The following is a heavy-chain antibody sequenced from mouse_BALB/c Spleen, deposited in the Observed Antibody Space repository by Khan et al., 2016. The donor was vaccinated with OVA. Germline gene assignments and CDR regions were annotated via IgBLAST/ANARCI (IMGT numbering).Heavy chain of an antibody. V-gene: IGHV1S132*01. CDR1: GYTFTSYW. J-gene: IGHJ3*01. CDR3: ARGYFGNYEFAY. Sequence: VELVESGAELVKPGASVKLSCKTSGYTFTSYWIQWVKQRPGQGLGWIGEIFPGTGTTYYNENFKGKATLTIDTSSTTAYMQLSSLTPEDSAVYFCARGYFGNYEFAYWGQGTLVTVSS. CDR2: IFPGTGTT. D-gene: IGHD2-1*01.